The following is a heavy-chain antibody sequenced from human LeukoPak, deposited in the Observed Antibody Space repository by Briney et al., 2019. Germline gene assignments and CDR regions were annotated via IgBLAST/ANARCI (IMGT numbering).Heavy chain of an antibody. V-gene: IGHV1-2*06. Sequence: ASVKVSCKASGYTFSGYYLHWVRQAPAQGLEWMGRINPNSGGTNSAQKFQGRVTMTRDTSISTAYMELSRLSSDDTAVYYCARDALSIAAAGITLSWFDPWGQGTLVTASS. CDR3: ARDALSIAAAGITLSWFDP. D-gene: IGHD6-13*01. CDR1: GYTFSGYY. J-gene: IGHJ5*02. CDR2: INPNSGGT.